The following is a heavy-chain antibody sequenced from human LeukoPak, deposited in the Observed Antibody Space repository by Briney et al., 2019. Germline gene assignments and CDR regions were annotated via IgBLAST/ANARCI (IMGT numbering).Heavy chain of an antibody. V-gene: IGHV3-73*01. Sequence: GGSLRLSCAASGFTFSGSAMHWVRQASGKGLEWVGRIRSQTNSYATVYAASVKGRFTISRDNAKNTLYLQMNSLRAEDTAVYYCAREKFGGYYYWGQGTLVTVSS. D-gene: IGHD3-22*01. CDR3: AREKFGGYYY. CDR1: GFTFSGSA. J-gene: IGHJ4*02. CDR2: IRSQTNSYAT.